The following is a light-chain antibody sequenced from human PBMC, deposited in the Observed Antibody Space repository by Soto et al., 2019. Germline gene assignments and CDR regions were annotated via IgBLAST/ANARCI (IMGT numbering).Light chain of an antibody. J-gene: IGKJ1*01. CDR3: QQYKDWPTT. Sequence: IVLTQSPATLSVSPGERATLSCWASQTLDSMVAWYQQKSSQAPRLLIYSASARATGVPARFSGYGSGTDFTLTISSLQSEDLGVYYCQQYKDWPTTFGQGTKVDIK. CDR1: QTLDSM. CDR2: SAS. V-gene: IGKV3-15*01.